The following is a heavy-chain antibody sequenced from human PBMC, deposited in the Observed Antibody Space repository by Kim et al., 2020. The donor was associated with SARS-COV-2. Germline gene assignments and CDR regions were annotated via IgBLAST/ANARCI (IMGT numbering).Heavy chain of an antibody. CDR2: ISSSSENYI. Sequence: GGSLRLSCAASGFTFSSYNMNWVRQAPGKGLEWVALISSSSENYIYYADSVKGRFTISRDNAKSSLYLQMNSQRAEDTAVYYCARDPGVVHYWGQGTLVTVSS. CDR3: ARDPGVVHY. D-gene: IGHD2-15*01. CDR1: GFTFSSYN. J-gene: IGHJ4*02. V-gene: IGHV3-21*01.